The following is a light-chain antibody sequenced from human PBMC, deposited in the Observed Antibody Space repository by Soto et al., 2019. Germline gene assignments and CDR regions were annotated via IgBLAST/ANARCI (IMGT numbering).Light chain of an antibody. V-gene: IGKV1-5*03. CDR2: KAS. Sequence: RTQTPSTLAGSGEDRVTITCRASQTISSWLAWYQQKPGKAPKLLIYKASTLKSGVPSRFSGSGSGTEYTLTISSLQPDDFATYYCQHYNSYSEAFGQGTKVDIK. CDR3: QHYNSYSEA. J-gene: IGKJ1*01. CDR1: QTISSW.